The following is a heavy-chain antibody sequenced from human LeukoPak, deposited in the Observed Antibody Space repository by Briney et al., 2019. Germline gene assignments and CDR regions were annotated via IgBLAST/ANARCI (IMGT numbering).Heavy chain of an antibody. Sequence: KPSETLSLTCIVSGGSLNSPNYYWSWIRQPPGKGLEWIGYIYYSGTTNYNPSLKSRVTISVDTSKNQFSLKLSSVTAADTAVYYCAREDYCSGGSCYSGYFQHWGQGTLVTVSS. CDR2: IYYSGTT. CDR1: GGSLNSPNYY. V-gene: IGHV4-61*01. J-gene: IGHJ1*01. D-gene: IGHD2-15*01. CDR3: AREDYCSGGSCYSGYFQH.